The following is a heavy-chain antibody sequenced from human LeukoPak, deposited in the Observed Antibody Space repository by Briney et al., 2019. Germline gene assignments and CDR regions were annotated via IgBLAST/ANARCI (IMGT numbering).Heavy chain of an antibody. J-gene: IGHJ5*02. V-gene: IGHV1-18*01. CDR3: VRKRAPGGTVLGCFDA. D-gene: IGHD3-3*01. Sequence: GASVKVSCKASGDRLNTFGISWVRQVPGQGLEWMGWINGYNGNTKYAQKLLDRVTLTTDTPSNTAYMELKSLRSDDTAVYYCVRKRAPGGTVLGCFDAWGQGTLVLVAS. CDR2: INGYNGNT. CDR1: GDRLNTFG.